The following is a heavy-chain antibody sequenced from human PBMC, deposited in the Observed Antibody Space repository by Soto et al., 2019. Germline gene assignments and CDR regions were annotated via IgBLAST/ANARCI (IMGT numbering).Heavy chain of an antibody. Sequence: PGGSLRLSCAASGFNFNNYGMHWVRQAPGKGLEGVAVIWNDGNGYYYANSVKGRFTISRDNSKNTLYLQMSSLRAEDTAVYYCARRQISPLTRGAASARGGMDVRGQGSTVTGSS. J-gene: IGHJ6*02. D-gene: IGHD6-13*01. CDR2: IWNDGNGY. V-gene: IGHV3-33*01. CDR1: GFNFNNYG. CDR3: ARRQISPLTRGAASARGGMDV.